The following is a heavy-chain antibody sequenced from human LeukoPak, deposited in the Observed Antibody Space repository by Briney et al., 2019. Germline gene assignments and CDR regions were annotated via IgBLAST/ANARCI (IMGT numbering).Heavy chain of an antibody. Sequence: PGGSLRLSCAASGFTFSGHWMSWVGQAPGKGVEGVANINQGGSDKYYVDSVKGRFAISRDNANNLLYLQMNSLRGEDTAVYYCTRDRSRAEDDWGQGTLVTVSS. V-gene: IGHV3-7*01. D-gene: IGHD1-14*01. J-gene: IGHJ4*02. CDR1: GFTFSGHW. CDR2: INQGGSDK. CDR3: TRDRSRAEDD.